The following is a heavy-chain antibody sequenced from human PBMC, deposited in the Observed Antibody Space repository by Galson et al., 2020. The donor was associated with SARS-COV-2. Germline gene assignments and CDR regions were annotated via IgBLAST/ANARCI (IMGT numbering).Heavy chain of an antibody. CDR3: ARGDMGNDYFDY. V-gene: IGHV3-74*01. Sequence: GGSLRLSCAASGFTFSSYWMHWVRQAPGKGLVWVSRIYSEGSSTSYADSVKGRFTISGDNAKNTLYLQMNSLRAEDTAVYYCARGDMGNDYFDYWGQGILVTVSS. CDR1: GFTFSSYW. CDR2: IYSEGSST. J-gene: IGHJ4*02. D-gene: IGHD7-27*01.